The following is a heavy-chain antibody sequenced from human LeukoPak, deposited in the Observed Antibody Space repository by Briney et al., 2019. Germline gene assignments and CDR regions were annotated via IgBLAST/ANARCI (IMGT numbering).Heavy chain of an antibody. V-gene: IGHV3-53*01. J-gene: IGHJ4*02. CDR3: TRGGGAFCGSDCHRTFDY. Sequence: GGSLRLSCAASGLTVSNNYMSWVRQAPGRGLEWVSTIYSDGSTYYANSVKGRFIISRDNSENILYLQMNSLRADDTALYYCTRGGGAFCGSDCHRTFDYWGQGTLVTVSS. CDR1: GLTVSNNY. D-gene: IGHD2-21*02. CDR2: IYSDGST.